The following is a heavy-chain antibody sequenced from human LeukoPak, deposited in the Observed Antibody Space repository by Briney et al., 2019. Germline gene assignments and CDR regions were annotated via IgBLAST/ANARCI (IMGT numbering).Heavy chain of an antibody. CDR1: VFTFSSYA. J-gene: IGHJ4*02. D-gene: IGHD6-19*01. V-gene: IGHV3-30*04. Sequence: GRSLRLSCAASVFTFSSYAMHWLRHAPGKGLEWVAVISYDGSNKYYADCVKGRFTISRDNSKNTLYLQVNRLRDEDRAVYYCASDYSGRYSSGWRFDYWGQGTLVTVSS. CDR2: ISYDGSNK. CDR3: ASDYSGRYSSGWRFDY.